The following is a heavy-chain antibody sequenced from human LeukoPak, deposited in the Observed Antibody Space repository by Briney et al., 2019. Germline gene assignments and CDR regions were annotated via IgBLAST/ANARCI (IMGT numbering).Heavy chain of an antibody. CDR1: GYTFTGQY. CDR2: MDPNSGGT. J-gene: IGHJ4*02. V-gene: IGHV1-2*04. CDR3: ARGKGSSWFDY. Sequence: GASVKVSCKVSGYTFTGQYMHWVRQAPGEGLEWMGWMDPNSGGTKYAQKFQGWVTLTRDTSISTAYLELSRLKSDDTAVYYCARGKGSSWFDYWGQGTLVTVSS. D-gene: IGHD6-13*01.